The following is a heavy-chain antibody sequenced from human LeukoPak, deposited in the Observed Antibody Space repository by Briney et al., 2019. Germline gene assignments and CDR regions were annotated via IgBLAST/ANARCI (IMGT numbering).Heavy chain of an antibody. J-gene: IGHJ4*02. Sequence: PGRSLRLSCAASGFTFSNYAMHWVRQGPGKGLEWVAVISYDGSNKYYAESVKGRFSISRDNSKNTLYVQMNSLRAEDTAVYYCAHLGYDILTGYYNWGQGTLVTVSS. V-gene: IGHV3-30-3*01. CDR2: ISYDGSNK. CDR3: AHLGYDILTGYYN. CDR1: GFTFSNYA. D-gene: IGHD3-9*01.